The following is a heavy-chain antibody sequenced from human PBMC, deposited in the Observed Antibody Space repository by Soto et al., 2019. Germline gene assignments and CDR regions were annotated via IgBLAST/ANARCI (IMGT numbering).Heavy chain of an antibody. CDR1: GFSFSTYN. CDR2: ISSSGSTI. J-gene: IGHJ6*02. Sequence: PGGSLRLSCAASGFSFSTYNMNWVRQAPGKGLEWVSYISSSGSTIYYADSVKGRFTISRDNAKNSLYLQMNSLRAEDTAVYYCARLGYCSGGSCYYYYYYYGMDVWGQGTTVTVSS. D-gene: IGHD2-15*01. CDR3: ARLGYCSGGSCYYYYYYYGMDV. V-gene: IGHV3-48*04.